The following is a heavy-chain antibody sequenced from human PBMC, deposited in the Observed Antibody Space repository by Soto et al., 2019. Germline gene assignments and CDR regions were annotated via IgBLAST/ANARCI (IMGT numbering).Heavy chain of an antibody. V-gene: IGHV4-59*04. CDR3: ARQRTSVVTQAYFDV. Sequence: KPSETLSLTCTVSGGSISSYYWSWIRQPPGKGLEWIGSIYYSGSTYNNPSLRSRVSMSIDTSKDQFSLKLKSVTAADTALYFCARQRTSVVTQAYFDVWGPGSLVTVSS. CDR2: IYYSGST. CDR1: GGSISSYY. D-gene: IGHD2-21*02. J-gene: IGHJ4*02.